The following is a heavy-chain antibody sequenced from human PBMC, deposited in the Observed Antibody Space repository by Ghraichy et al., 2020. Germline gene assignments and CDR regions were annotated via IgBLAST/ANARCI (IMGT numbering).Heavy chain of an antibody. J-gene: IGHJ6*02. V-gene: IGHV3-15*01. CDR1: GFTFSNAW. D-gene: IGHD3-10*01. CDR3: TTDYYGSGSYYKGYYYYGMDV. Sequence: GESLNISCAASGFTFSNAWMSWVRQAPGKGLEWVGRIKSKTDGGTTDYAAPVKGRFTISKDDSKNTLYLQMNSLKTEDTAVYYCTTDYYGSGSYYKGYYYYGMDVWGQGTTVTVSS. CDR2: IKSKTDGGTT.